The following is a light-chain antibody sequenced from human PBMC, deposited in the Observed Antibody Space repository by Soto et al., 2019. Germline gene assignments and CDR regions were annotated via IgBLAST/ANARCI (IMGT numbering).Light chain of an antibody. Sequence: QSALTQPASVSGSPGQSITISCTGTSSDVGGYNYVSWYQQHPGKAPKLMIYDVSNRPSGVSNRFSGSKSGNTASLTISGLQAEDEADYYSSAYTSSSTLDVVFGGGTK. CDR2: DVS. V-gene: IGLV2-14*01. J-gene: IGLJ2*01. CDR1: SSDVGGYNY. CDR3: SAYTSSSTLDVV.